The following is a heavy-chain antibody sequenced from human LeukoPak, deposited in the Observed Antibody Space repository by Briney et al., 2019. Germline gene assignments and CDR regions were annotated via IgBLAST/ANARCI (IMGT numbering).Heavy chain of an antibody. V-gene: IGHV3-21*01. CDR1: GFTFSSYS. CDR2: ISSSSSYI. CDR3: ARSSRVDYYGMDV. Sequence: PGGSLRLSCAASGFTFSSYSMNWVRQAPGKGLEWVSSISSSSSYIYYADSVKGRFTISRDNAKNSLYLQMNSLRAEDTAVYYRARSSRVDYYGMDVWGQGTTVTVSS. J-gene: IGHJ6*02.